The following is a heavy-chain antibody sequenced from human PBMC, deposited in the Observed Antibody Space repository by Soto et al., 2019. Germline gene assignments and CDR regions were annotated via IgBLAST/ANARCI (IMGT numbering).Heavy chain of an antibody. CDR1: GGTFSSSA. J-gene: IGHJ6*02. V-gene: IGHV1-69*01. D-gene: IGHD2-2*01. CDR2: IIPIPGTA. Sequence: QVQLVQSGAEVKKPGSSVKVSCKASGGTFSSSAISWVRQAPGQGLEWMGGIIPIPGTANYAQKFQGRVTITADDSTSTAYMELSSLRSEDTAVYYCARSQGSSTSLEIYYYYYYGMDVWGQGTTVTVSS. CDR3: ARSQGSSTSLEIYYYYYYGMDV.